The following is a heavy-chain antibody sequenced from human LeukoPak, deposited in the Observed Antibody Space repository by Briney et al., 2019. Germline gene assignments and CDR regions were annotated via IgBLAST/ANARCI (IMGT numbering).Heavy chain of an antibody. V-gene: IGHV4-34*01. D-gene: IGHD3-10*01. CDR1: GGSFSGYY. CDR2: INHSGST. Sequence: SETLSLTCAVYGGSFSGYYWSWIRQPPGKGLEWIGEINHSGSTNYNPSLKSRVTMSVDTSKNQFSLKLSSVTAADTAVYYCARAPDLTAYYGSGSPSYYGMDVWGKGTTVTVSS. CDR3: ARAPDLTAYYGSGSPSYYGMDV. J-gene: IGHJ6*04.